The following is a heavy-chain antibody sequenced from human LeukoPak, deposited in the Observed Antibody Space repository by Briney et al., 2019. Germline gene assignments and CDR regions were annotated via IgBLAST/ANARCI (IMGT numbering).Heavy chain of an antibody. CDR2: IRYDGSHK. CDR3: AKGSGYEHNYYYYYMDV. CDR1: GFTFSSYG. V-gene: IGHV3-30*02. J-gene: IGHJ6*03. Sequence: GGSLRLFCAASGFTFSSYGMHWVRQAPGKGLEWVAFIRYDGSHKYYADSVRGRLTISRDNSQNTLYLQMNSLRAEDTAVYYCAKGSGYEHNYYYYYMDVWGKGTTVTISS. D-gene: IGHD5-12*01.